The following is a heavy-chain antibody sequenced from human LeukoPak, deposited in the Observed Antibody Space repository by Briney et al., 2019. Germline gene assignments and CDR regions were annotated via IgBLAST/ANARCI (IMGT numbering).Heavy chain of an antibody. CDR1: GFTFSSYA. D-gene: IGHD6-13*01. V-gene: IGHV3-23*01. CDR2: ISGSGDST. Sequence: GGSLRLSCAVSGFTFSSYAMSWVRQAPGKGLEWVSDISGSGDSTHYADSVKGRFTISRDNSKNTLYLQMNSLRAEDTAVYYCAKVYEQQLVRDAFDIWGQGAMVTVSS. J-gene: IGHJ3*02. CDR3: AKVYEQQLVRDAFDI.